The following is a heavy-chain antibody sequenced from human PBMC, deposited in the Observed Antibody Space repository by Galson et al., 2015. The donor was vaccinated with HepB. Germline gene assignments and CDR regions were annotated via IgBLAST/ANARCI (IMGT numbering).Heavy chain of an antibody. V-gene: IGHV3-30*18. D-gene: IGHD6-13*01. CDR2: ISYDGSNK. Sequence: SLRLSCAASGFTFSSYGMHWVRQAPGKGLEWVAVISYDGSNKYYADSVKGRFTISRDNSKNTLYLQMNSLRAEDTAVYYCAKDLRWSSSWYGGGWFDPWGQGTLVTVSS. J-gene: IGHJ5*02. CDR1: GFTFSSYG. CDR3: AKDLRWSSSWYGGGWFDP.